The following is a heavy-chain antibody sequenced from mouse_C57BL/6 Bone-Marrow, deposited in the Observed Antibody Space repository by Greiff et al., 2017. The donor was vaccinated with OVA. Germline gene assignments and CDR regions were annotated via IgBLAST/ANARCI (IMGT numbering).Heavy chain of an antibody. CDR2: IDPENGDI. CDR1: GFNIKDDY. D-gene: IGHD1-1*01. J-gene: IGHJ2*01. Sequence: VQLQQSGAELVRPGASVKLSCTASGFNIKDDYMHWVKQRPEQGLEWIGWIDPENGDIEYASKFQGKATITADTSSNTAYLQLSSLTSEDTAVYYCTTPYYYGSSPYYFDYWGQGTTLTVSS. V-gene: IGHV14-4*01. CDR3: TTPYYYGSSPYYFDY.